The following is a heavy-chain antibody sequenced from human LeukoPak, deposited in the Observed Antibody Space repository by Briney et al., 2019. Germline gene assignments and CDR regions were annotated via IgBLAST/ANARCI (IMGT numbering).Heavy chain of an antibody. CDR2: INPNSGGT. V-gene: IGHV1-2*06. Sequence: SSVTVSCTASGYTFTGYYLHWVRQAPGQGLEWMGRINPNSGGTNYAQKFQGRVTMTRDTSISTAYMELSRLRSDDTAVYFCARTDSYYYGSESRSLDYWGQGTLVTVSS. J-gene: IGHJ4*02. D-gene: IGHD3-10*01. CDR3: ARTDSYYYGSESRSLDY. CDR1: GYTFTGYY.